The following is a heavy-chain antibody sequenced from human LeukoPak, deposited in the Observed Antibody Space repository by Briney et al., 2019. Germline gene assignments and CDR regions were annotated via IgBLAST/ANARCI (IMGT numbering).Heavy chain of an antibody. CDR2: IDPDTGGT. V-gene: IGHV1-2*02. Sequence: ASVKVSCKASGYIFITHYIHWVRQAPGQGLEWVGWIDPDTGGTNYAQKFQGRVTMTRDTSISTAYMELSRLRSDDTAVYYCARGRQDYGDYAPPHLDYWGQGTLVTVSS. D-gene: IGHD4-17*01. J-gene: IGHJ4*02. CDR1: GYIFITHY. CDR3: ARGRQDYGDYAPPHLDY.